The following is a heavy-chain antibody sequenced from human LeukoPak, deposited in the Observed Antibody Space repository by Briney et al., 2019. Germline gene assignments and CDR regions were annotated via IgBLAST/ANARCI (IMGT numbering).Heavy chain of an antibody. Sequence: GGSLRLSCAASGFTFSSYWMSWVRQAPGKGLEWVANIKQDGSEKYYVDSVKGRFTISRDNAKNSLYLQMNSLRAEDTAVYYCAKDRYCSGGSCSGDFDYWGQGTLVTVSS. D-gene: IGHD2-15*01. CDR1: GFTFSSYW. CDR3: AKDRYCSGGSCSGDFDY. J-gene: IGHJ4*02. V-gene: IGHV3-7*03. CDR2: IKQDGSEK.